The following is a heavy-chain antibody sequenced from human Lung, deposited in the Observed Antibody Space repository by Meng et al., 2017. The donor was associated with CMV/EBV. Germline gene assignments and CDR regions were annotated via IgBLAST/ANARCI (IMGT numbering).Heavy chain of an antibody. V-gene: IGHV5-51*01. Sequence: GEXXKISCQGSGYSFTTYWIGWVRQLPGKGLEWMGIIYLGDSDTRYSPSFQGQVTISADKSNTTAYLQWSSLKASDTAMYYCARSDDFWSGYNNWGQGTXVTVSS. CDR1: GYSFTTYW. CDR3: ARSDDFWSGYNN. CDR2: IYLGDSDT. D-gene: IGHD3-3*01. J-gene: IGHJ4*02.